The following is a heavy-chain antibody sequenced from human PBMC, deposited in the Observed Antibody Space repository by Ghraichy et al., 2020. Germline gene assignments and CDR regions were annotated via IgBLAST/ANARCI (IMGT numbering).Heavy chain of an antibody. CDR2: ISATGATT. Sequence: GGSLRLSCAASGFTFSAYWMSWVRQAPGRGLEWVSGISATGATTYYAESVKGRAIISRDNSKNILELQMVNLRVEDTAVYYCAHVPAAMFSYKSDMDVWGQGTTVTVSS. CDR3: AHVPAAMFSYKSDMDV. CDR1: GFTFSAYW. V-gene: IGHV3-23*01. D-gene: IGHD2-2*01. J-gene: IGHJ6*02.